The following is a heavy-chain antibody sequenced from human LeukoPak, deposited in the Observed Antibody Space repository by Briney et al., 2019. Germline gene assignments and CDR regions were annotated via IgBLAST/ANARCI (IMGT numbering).Heavy chain of an antibody. CDR2: IYYSGTT. J-gene: IGHJ6*03. CDR3: ARDPYYGGIHMDV. V-gene: IGHV4-39*07. Sequence: SETLSLTCTVSGGSISSSSYYWGWIRQPPGKGLEWIGTIYYSGTTYFNPSLKSQVTISIDTSKNQFSLKLSSVTAADTAVYYCARDPYYGGIHMDVWGKGTTVTVSS. D-gene: IGHD4-23*01. CDR1: GGSISSSSYY.